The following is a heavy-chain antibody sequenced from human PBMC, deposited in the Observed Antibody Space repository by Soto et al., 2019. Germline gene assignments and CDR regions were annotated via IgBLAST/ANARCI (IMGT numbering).Heavy chain of an antibody. CDR2: IYWDDDK. CDR1: GFSLSTSGVG. CDR3: AHRPIVGATTYYYYYGMDV. D-gene: IGHD1-26*01. V-gene: IGHV2-5*02. J-gene: IGHJ6*02. Sequence: SGPTLVNPTQTLTLTCTFSGFSLSTSGVGVGWIRQPPGKALEWLALIYWDDDKRYSPSLKSRLTITKDTSKNQVVLTMTNMDPVDTATYYCAHRPIVGATTYYYYYGMDVWGQGTTATVSS.